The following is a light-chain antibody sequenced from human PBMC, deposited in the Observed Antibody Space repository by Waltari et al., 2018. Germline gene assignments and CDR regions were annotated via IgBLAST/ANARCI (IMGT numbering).Light chain of an antibody. Sequence: SSALTQDPSLSVALGQTARITCQGSSPRRPYASWYQHRPGQAPILVLYGPDNRPSGIPDRFSGSTSGNTASLTITGAQAEDEADYYCHSRETFSTRLFGGGTRLTV. V-gene: IGLV3-19*01. CDR2: GPD. J-gene: IGLJ2*01. CDR3: HSRETFSTRL. CDR1: SPRRPY.